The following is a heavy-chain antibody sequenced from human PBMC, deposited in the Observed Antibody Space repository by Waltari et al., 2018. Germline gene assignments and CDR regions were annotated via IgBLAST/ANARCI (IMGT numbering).Heavy chain of an antibody. V-gene: IGHV3-15*01. CDR3: TTTSFVEQQLVLGWDY. CDR1: GFTVSNAW. Sequence: EVQLVESGGGLVKPGGSLRRSCAASGFTVSNAWMSWVRQAPGKGLEWVGRIKSKTDGGTTDYAAPVKGRFTISRDDSKNTLYLQMNSLKTEDTAVYYCTTTSFVEQQLVLGWDYWGQGTLVTVSS. CDR2: IKSKTDGGTT. J-gene: IGHJ4*02. D-gene: IGHD6-13*01.